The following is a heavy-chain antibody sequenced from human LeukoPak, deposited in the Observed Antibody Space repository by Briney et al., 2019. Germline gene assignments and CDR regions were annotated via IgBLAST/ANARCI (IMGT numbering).Heavy chain of an antibody. CDR3: AKRGLTYGDYAHIDY. J-gene: IGHJ4*02. D-gene: IGHD4-17*01. V-gene: IGHV3-23*01. Sequence: GGSLRLSCAASGFTFSSYAMSWVRQAPGKGLEWVSAISGSGGGTYYADSVKGRFTISRDNSKNTLYLQMNSLRAEDTAVYYCAKRGLTYGDYAHIDYWGQGTLVTVSS. CDR2: ISGSGGGT. CDR1: GFTFSSYA.